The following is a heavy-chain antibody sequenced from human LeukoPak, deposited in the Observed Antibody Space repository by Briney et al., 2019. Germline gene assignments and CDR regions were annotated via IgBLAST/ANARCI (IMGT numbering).Heavy chain of an antibody. CDR3: ARDVSGGSHAFDV. CDR2: MFSSGRTA. CDR1: GGSIIGYY. J-gene: IGHJ3*01. Sequence: SETLSLTCTVSGGSIIGYYWSWIRQPPGMGLEWFASMFSSGRTADYNPSLESRVTMSVDTSKSQFSLHLKSVTAADTAIYYCARDVSGGSHAFDVWGQGTLVTVSS. V-gene: IGHV4-59*08. D-gene: IGHD3-3*01.